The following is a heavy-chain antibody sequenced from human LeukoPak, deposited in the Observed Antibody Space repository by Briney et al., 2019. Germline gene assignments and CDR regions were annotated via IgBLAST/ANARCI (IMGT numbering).Heavy chain of an antibody. J-gene: IGHJ4*02. CDR3: AKDSSSGSYKD. Sequence: PGGSLRLSCAASGFTFSSYPMSWVRQAPGKGLEWVSSISGSGDTTYYADSVKGRFTISRDNSKNTVYVQMNSLRAEDTAMYFCAKDSSSGSYKDWGQGTLVIVSS. CDR2: ISGSGDTT. D-gene: IGHD1-26*01. V-gene: IGHV3-23*01. CDR1: GFTFSSYP.